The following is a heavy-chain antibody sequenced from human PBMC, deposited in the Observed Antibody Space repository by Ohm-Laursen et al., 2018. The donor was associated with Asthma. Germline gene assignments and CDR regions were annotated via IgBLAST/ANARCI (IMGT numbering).Heavy chain of an antibody. D-gene: IGHD6-19*01. CDR1: GFNFSDSA. CDR3: AKDGYSSGKNWFDP. CDR2: MSYDGNIK. J-gene: IGHJ5*02. V-gene: IGHV3-30-3*01. Sequence: SLRLSCSASGFNFSDSAMHWVRQAPGKGLDWVAIMSYDGNIKYHADSVKGRFTISRDNSKNTLFLQMNSLRAGDTAVYYCAKDGYSSGKNWFDPWGQGTLVTVSS.